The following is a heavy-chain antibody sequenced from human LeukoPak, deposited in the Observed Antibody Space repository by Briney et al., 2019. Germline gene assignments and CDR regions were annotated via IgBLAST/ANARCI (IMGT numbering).Heavy chain of an antibody. CDR3: ARRAGAYSHPYDY. CDR2: IYSDNT. V-gene: IGHV3-53*01. J-gene: IGHJ4*02. CDR1: GFTVSSNS. Sequence: GSLRLCCTVSGFTVSSNSMSWVRQAPGKGLEWVSFIYSDNTHYSDSVKGRFTISRDNSKNTLYLQMNSLRAEDTAVYYCARRAGAYSHPYDYWGQGTLVTVSS. D-gene: IGHD4/OR15-4a*01.